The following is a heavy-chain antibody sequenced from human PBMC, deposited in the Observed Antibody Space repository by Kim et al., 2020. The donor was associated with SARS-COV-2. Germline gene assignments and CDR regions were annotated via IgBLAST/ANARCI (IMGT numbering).Heavy chain of an antibody. D-gene: IGHD6-19*01. CDR3: ARDVTEYRSGPCWY. V-gene: IGHV3-11*04. Sequence: DSWKRRSTISRDNSKNSLYLQMSSLRAGDTAVYYCARDVTEYRSGPCWYWGQGTLVTVSS. J-gene: IGHJ4*02.